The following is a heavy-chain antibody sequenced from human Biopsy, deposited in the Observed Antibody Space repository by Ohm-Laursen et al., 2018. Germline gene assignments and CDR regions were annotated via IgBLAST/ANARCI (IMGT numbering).Heavy chain of an antibody. CDR1: GDSIRNYY. V-gene: IGHV4-4*07. CDR2: IYPGGGT. J-gene: IGHJ3*02. D-gene: IGHD1-26*01. CDR3: AGIVLGPTNDAFDI. Sequence: SDTLSLTCTVSGDSIRNYYWSWIRQAAGKGLEWIGRIYPGGGTIYNPSLKSRVTMSVDTSKSHFSLNLNSVTAADTAVYYCAGIVLGPTNDAFDIWGQGTMVTVSS.